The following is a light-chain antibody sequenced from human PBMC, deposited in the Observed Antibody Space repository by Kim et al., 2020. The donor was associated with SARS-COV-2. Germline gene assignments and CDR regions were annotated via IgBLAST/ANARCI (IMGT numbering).Light chain of an antibody. J-gene: IGKJ3*01. V-gene: IGKV1-33*01. CDR3: QQYDNRPFT. CDR1: QDISNY. CDR2: DAS. Sequence: DIQMTQSPSSLSASVGDRVTITCQASQDISNYLNWYQQKPGKAPKLLIYDASNLETGVPSRFSGSESGTGFTFTISSLQPEDIATYYSQQYDNRPFTFGPGTKVDIK.